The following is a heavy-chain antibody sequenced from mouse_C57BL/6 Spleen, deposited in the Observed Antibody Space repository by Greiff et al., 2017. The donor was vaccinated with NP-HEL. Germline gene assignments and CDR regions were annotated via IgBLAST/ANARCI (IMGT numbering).Heavy chain of an antibody. CDR2: IYPGDGDT. CDR1: GYAFSSYW. V-gene: IGHV1-80*01. J-gene: IGHJ4*01. Sequence: VKLMESGAELVKPGASVKISCKASGYAFSSYWMNWVKQRPGKGLEWIGQIYPGDGDTNYNGKFKGKATLTADKSSSTAYMQLSSLTSEDSAVYFCARPNYGSSLYAMDYWGQGTSVTVSS. D-gene: IGHD1-1*01. CDR3: ARPNYGSSLYAMDY.